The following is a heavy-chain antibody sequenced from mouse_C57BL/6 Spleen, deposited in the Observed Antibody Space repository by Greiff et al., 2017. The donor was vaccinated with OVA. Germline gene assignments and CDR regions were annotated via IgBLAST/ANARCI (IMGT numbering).Heavy chain of an antibody. CDR3: ARSYYGSSYHFDY. CDR1: GYTFTDYY. D-gene: IGHD1-1*01. CDR2: INPNNGGT. J-gene: IGHJ2*01. Sequence: VQLQQSGPELVKPGASVKISCKASGYTFTDYYMNWVKQSPGKSLEWIGDINPNNGGTRYNQKFKGKATLTVDKSSSTAYMEIRSLTSEDSAVYYCARSYYGSSYHFDYWGQGTTLTVSS. V-gene: IGHV1-26*01.